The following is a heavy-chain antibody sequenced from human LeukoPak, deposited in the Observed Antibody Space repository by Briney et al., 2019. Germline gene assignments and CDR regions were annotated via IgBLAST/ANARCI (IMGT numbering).Heavy chain of an antibody. J-gene: IGHJ4*02. CDR3: ARDLSLIALTD. Sequence: GGSLRLSCAASGFTFSIHGMNWVRQGPGKGLEWVSGITGSGGSTYYADSVKGRFTISRDNSKNTVYLQMNSLRAEDTAVYYCARDLSLIALTDWGQGALVTVSS. V-gene: IGHV3-23*01. CDR2: ITGSGGST. CDR1: GFTFSIHG. D-gene: IGHD3-22*01.